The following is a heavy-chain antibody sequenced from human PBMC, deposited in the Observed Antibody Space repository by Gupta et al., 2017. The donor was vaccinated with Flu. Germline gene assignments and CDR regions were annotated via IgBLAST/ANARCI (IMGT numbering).Heavy chain of an antibody. J-gene: IGHJ3*02. D-gene: IGHD1-1*01. CDR3: ARIIEGHDSLGFEI. CDR2: IYSNGGK. Sequence: GFSLNNAKVGVSWIRQSPGKALEWLAHIYSNGGKSYNTSLNSRLTISKDTSKSQVVLTMTNMDPVDTATYYCARIIEGHDSLGFEIWGQGTMVTGSS. V-gene: IGHV2-26*01. CDR1: GFSLNNAKVG.